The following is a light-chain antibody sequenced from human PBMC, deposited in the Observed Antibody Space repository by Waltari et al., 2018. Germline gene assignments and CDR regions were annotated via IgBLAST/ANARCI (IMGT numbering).Light chain of an antibody. CDR2: KAS. V-gene: IGKV1-5*03. J-gene: IGKJ4*01. CDR3: QHYNTYPLT. Sequence: DIQMTQSPSTLSASVGDRVTITCRASQSINIWLAWYQQKPGQAPKFLSYKASNLQSGVPSRFSGSGSGTEVTLTISSLQPDDFATYYCQHYNTYPLTFGGGTKVEIK. CDR1: QSINIW.